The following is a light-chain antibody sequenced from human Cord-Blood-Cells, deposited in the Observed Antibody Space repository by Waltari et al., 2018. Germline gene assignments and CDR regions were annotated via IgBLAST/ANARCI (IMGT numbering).Light chain of an antibody. J-gene: IGKJ3*01. CDR2: AAS. Sequence: DIQITQSPSSLSASVGDRVTIPGQASQDISNYLNWYQQKPGKAPKYLIYAASNLETGGPSRFSGSGSGTDFNFTINSLQPEDIATYYWQQYVNLPFTFGPGTKVYI. CDR1: QDISNY. V-gene: IGKV1-33*01. CDR3: QQYVNLPFT.